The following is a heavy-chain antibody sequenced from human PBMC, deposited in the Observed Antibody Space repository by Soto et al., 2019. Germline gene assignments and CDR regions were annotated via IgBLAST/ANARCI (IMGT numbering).Heavy chain of an antibody. V-gene: IGHV5-51*01. J-gene: IGHJ6*02. Sequence: GEAMRISCKGSVYSFTSYWLGWVRQMPGKGLEWMGIIYPGDSDTRYSPTFQGQVTISADKSISTAYLQWSSLKASDTAMYYCARQVKNGYNYNGMDVWGQGTTVTVSS. CDR3: ARQVKNGYNYNGMDV. D-gene: IGHD5-12*01. CDR2: IYPGDSDT. CDR1: VYSFTSYW.